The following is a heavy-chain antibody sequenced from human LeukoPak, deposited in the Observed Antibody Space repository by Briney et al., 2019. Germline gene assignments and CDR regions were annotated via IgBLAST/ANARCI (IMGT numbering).Heavy chain of an antibody. CDR2: INPKSGGT. CDR1: GYTFTDYY. Sequence: ASVKVSCKASGYTFTDYYMHWVRQDPGQGLEWMAWINPKSGGTNYAQKFQGRVTMTRDTSISTAYMELRGLTSDDTAVYFCARDLNLDYLDSWGQGTLVTVSS. V-gene: IGHV1-2*02. CDR3: ARDLNLDYLDS. J-gene: IGHJ4*02. D-gene: IGHD1-14*01.